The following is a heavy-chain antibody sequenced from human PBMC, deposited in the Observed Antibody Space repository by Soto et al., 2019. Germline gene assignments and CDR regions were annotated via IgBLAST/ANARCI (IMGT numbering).Heavy chain of an antibody. J-gene: IGHJ4*02. CDR1: GFTFSSYA. V-gene: IGHV3-23*01. Sequence: EVQLLESGGGLVQPGGSLRLSCAASGFTFSSYAMSWVRQAPGKGLEWVSAISGSGDNTYNADSVKGRFTISRDNSKNSLYLQMNSLRAEDTAVYYCAKRDGYNEGPFDCWGQGTLVTVSS. CDR2: ISGSGDNT. D-gene: IGHD5-12*01. CDR3: AKRDGYNEGPFDC.